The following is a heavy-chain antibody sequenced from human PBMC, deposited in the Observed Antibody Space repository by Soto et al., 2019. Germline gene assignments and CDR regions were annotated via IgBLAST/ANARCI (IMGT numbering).Heavy chain of an antibody. D-gene: IGHD3-10*01. CDR3: AKSGYSDPFEEYYFDY. J-gene: IGHJ4*02. Sequence: EVQLLESGGGLVQPGGSLRLSCAASGFTFSIYAMTWVRQAPGKGLEWVSTTGATGRTTYYADSVKGRFTVSRDNFRLTLDLHMNNLRAEDTAVYYCAKSGYSDPFEEYYFDYWGQGTLVTVSS. CDR2: TGATGRTT. CDR1: GFTFSIYA. V-gene: IGHV3-23*01.